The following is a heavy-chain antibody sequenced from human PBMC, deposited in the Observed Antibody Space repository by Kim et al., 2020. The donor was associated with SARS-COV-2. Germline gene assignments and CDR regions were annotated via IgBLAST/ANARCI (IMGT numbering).Heavy chain of an antibody. CDR3: ARHSYVNYYFDY. V-gene: IGHV3-48*02. Sequence: GGSLRLSCAASGFTFSSYSMNWVRQAPGKGLEWVSYITSSTTIYYADSVKGRFTISRDNAKNSLYLQMNSLRDEDTAVYYCARHSYVNYYFDYWGQGTLVTVSS. D-gene: IGHD5-18*01. CDR2: ITSSTTI. CDR1: GFTFSSYS. J-gene: IGHJ4*02.